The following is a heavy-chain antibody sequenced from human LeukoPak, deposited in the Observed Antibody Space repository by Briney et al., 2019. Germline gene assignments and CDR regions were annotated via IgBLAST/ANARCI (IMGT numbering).Heavy chain of an antibody. CDR3: ARGAPLSGYCSGGSCYSNWFDP. V-gene: IGHV4-59*11. Sequence: SETLSLTCTVSGGSISSHYWSWIRQPPGKGLEWIGYIYYSGSTNYNPSLKSRVTISVDTSKNQFSLKLSSVTAADTAVYYCARGAPLSGYCSGGSCYSNWFDPWGQGTLVTVSS. J-gene: IGHJ5*02. D-gene: IGHD2-15*01. CDR2: IYYSGST. CDR1: GGSISSHY.